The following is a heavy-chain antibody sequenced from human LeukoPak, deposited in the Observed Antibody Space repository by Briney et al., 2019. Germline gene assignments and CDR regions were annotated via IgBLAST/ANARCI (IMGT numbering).Heavy chain of an antibody. CDR1: GFTVSSNY. V-gene: IGHV3-53*01. CDR3: ARVVGATTAYFDY. D-gene: IGHD1-26*01. CDR2: IYSGGST. J-gene: IGHJ4*02. Sequence: PGGSLRLSCAASGFTVSSNYMSWVRQAPGKGLEWVSVIYSGGSTYYADSVKGRFTISRDNSKNTLYLQMNSLRAEDTAVYYCARVVGATTAYFDYWGQGTLVTVSS.